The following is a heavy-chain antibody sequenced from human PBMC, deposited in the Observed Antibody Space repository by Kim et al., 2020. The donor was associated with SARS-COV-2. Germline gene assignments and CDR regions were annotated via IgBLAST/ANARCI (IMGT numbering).Heavy chain of an antibody. D-gene: IGHD3-22*01. Sequence: SETLSLTCAVYGGSFSGYYWSWIRQPPGKGLEWIGEINHSGSTNYNPSLKSRVTISVDTSKNQFSLKLSSVTAADTAVYYCARGHEVRKPMIVVVIQYYYGMDVWGQGTTVTVSS. J-gene: IGHJ6*02. V-gene: IGHV4-34*01. CDR1: GGSFSGYY. CDR2: INHSGST. CDR3: ARGHEVRKPMIVVVIQYYYGMDV.